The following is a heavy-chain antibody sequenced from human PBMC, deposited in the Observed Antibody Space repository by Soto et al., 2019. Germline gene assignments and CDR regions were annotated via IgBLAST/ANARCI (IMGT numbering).Heavy chain of an antibody. CDR3: ARRVAAAHYWFDP. J-gene: IGHJ5*02. V-gene: IGHV5-51*01. Sequence: GESLKISCKGSGYSFTSYWISWVRQMPGKGLEWMGIIYPGDSDTRYSPSFQGQVTISADKSISTAYLQWSSLKASDTAMYYCARRVAAAHYWFDPWGQGTLVTVSS. D-gene: IGHD6-13*01. CDR2: IYPGDSDT. CDR1: GYSFTSYW.